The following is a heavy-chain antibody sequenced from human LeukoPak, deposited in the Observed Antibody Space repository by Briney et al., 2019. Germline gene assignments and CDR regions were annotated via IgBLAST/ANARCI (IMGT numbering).Heavy chain of an antibody. D-gene: IGHD5/OR15-5a*01. V-gene: IGHV4-61*02. Sequence: PSETLSLTCTVSGGSISSGSYYWSWIRQPAGKGLEWIGRIYTSGSTNYNPSLKSRVTISVDTSKNQFSLKLSSVTAADTAVYYCARDSTSWVGIDYWGQGTLVTVSS. CDR1: GGSISSGSYY. CDR3: ARDSTSWVGIDY. J-gene: IGHJ4*02. CDR2: IYTSGST.